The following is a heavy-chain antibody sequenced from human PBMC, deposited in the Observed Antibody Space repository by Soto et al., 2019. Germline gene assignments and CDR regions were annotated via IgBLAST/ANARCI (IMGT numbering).Heavy chain of an antibody. CDR1: GFTFRTYW. V-gene: IGHV3-7*05. D-gene: IGHD5-18*01. CDR2: INLDGSEK. J-gene: IGHJ6*02. Sequence: EVQLVESGGGLVQPGGSLRLSCAASGFTFRTYWLSWVRQVPGKGLEWVANINLDGSEKNYVDSVKGRFTISRDNARNSLYLQMSSLRAEDTALYYCARDGSTSWYSYDYHGMDVWGQGTTVTLSS. CDR3: ARDGSTSWYSYDYHGMDV.